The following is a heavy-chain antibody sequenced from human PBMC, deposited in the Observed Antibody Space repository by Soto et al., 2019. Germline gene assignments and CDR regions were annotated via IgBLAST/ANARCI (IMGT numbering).Heavy chain of an antibody. D-gene: IGHD3-22*01. V-gene: IGHV3-33*01. J-gene: IGHJ5*02. CDR3: AREADYYDSSGYLRGDWFDP. CDR1: GFTFSSYG. Sequence: QVQLVESGGGVVQPGRSLRLSCAASGFTFSSYGMHWVRQAPGKGLEWVAVIWYDGSNKYYADSVKGRFTISRDNSKNTLYLQMNSLRAEDTAVYYCAREADYYDSSGYLRGDWFDPWGQGTLVTVSS. CDR2: IWYDGSNK.